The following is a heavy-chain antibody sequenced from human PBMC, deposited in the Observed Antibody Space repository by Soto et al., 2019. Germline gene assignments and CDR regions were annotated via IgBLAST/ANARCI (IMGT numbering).Heavy chain of an antibody. CDR1: GYSISSGSY. V-gene: IGHV4-38-2*02. J-gene: IGHJ4*02. CDR3: ARVGAKGVVGY. D-gene: IGHD1-26*01. CDR2: IYHGGTT. Sequence: PSETLSLTCTVSGYSISSGSYWGWIRQPPGKGPEWIASIYHGGTTFYNPSLKSRVTISVDTSNNQFSLKLSSVTAADTAVYYCARVGAKGVVGYWGQGTLVTVS.